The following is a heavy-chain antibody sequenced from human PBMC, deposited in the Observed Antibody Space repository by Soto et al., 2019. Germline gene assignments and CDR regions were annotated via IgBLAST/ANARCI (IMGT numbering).Heavy chain of an antibody. V-gene: IGHV4-31*03. CDR1: GGSISSGGYY. Sequence: SETLSLTCTVSGGSISSGGYYWSWIRQHPGKGLEWIGYIYYSGSTYYNPSLKSRVTISVDTSKNQFSLKLSSVTAADTAVYYCARLLQGSQISGSFKYYFDYWGQGTLVTVSS. CDR3: ARLLQGSQISGSFKYYFDY. J-gene: IGHJ4*02. CDR2: IYYSGST. D-gene: IGHD1-26*01.